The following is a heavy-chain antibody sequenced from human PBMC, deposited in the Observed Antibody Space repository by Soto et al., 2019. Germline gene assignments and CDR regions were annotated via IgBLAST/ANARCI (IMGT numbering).Heavy chain of an antibody. V-gene: IGHV4-61*01. CDR1: GGAVSSGTYY. J-gene: IGHJ5*02. CDR2: IYFTGST. CDR3: TRGPPRVQWFDP. Sequence: SDCLSLTCTVSGGAVSSGTYYWSWIRQPPGKGLEWIGHIYFTGSTNYNPSLKSRVTMSLDTSRNQFSLKLSSVTAADTAVYYCTRGPPRVQWFDPWGLGTLVTVSS.